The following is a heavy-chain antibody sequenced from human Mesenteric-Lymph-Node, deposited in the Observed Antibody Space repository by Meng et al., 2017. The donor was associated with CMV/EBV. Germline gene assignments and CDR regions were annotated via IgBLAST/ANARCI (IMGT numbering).Heavy chain of an antibody. V-gene: IGHV1-69*05. CDR2: IIPIFGTA. D-gene: IGHD2-8*01. CDR3: ASLSSYCTNGVCRMGFDY. J-gene: IGHJ4*02. CDR1: TFSSYE. Sequence: TFSSYEISWVRQDPGQGLEWMGGIIPIFGTANYEQKFQGRVTITTDESTSTAYMELSSLRSEDTAVCYCASLSSYCTNGVCRMGFDYWGQGTLVTVSS.